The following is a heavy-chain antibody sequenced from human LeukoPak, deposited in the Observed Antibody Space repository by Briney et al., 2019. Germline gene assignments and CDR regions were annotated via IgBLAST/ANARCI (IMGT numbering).Heavy chain of an antibody. CDR3: ARGKDYYDSSGYYYVFDY. V-gene: IGHV1-69*13. J-gene: IGHJ4*02. CDR2: IIPIFGTA. D-gene: IGHD3-22*01. Sequence: EASVTVSCKASGGTFSSYAISWVRQAPGQGLEWMGGIIPIFGTANYAQKFQGRVTITADESTSTAYMELSSLRSEDTAVYYCARGKDYYDSSGYYYVFDYWGQGTLVTVSS. CDR1: GGTFSSYA.